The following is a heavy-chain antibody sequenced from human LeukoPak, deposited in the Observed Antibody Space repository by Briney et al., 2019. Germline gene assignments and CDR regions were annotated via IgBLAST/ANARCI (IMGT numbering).Heavy chain of an antibody. CDR3: ARDITMDW. J-gene: IGHJ4*02. Sequence: ASVRVSCKASGYTFTGYYMHWVRQAPGQGLEWMGWISAYNGNTNYAQKLQGRVTVTTDTSTSTAYMELRSLRSDDTAVYYCARDITMDWWGQGTLVTVSS. CDR1: GYTFTGYY. D-gene: IGHD3/OR15-3a*01. CDR2: ISAYNGNT. V-gene: IGHV1-18*04.